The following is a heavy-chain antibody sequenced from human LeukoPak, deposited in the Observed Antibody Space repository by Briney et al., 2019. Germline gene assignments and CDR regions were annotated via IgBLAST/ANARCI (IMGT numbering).Heavy chain of an antibody. CDR2: ISGSGGST. J-gene: IGHJ4*02. CDR1: GFTFSSYA. D-gene: IGHD1-1*01. CDR3: ARTNVQRSFDY. Sequence: GGSLRLSCAASGFTFSSYAMSWVRQAPGKGLEWVSAISGSGGSTYYADSVKGRFTISRDNAKSTLYLQMNSLRAEDTAVYYCARTNVQRSFDYWGQGSLVTVSS. V-gene: IGHV3-23*01.